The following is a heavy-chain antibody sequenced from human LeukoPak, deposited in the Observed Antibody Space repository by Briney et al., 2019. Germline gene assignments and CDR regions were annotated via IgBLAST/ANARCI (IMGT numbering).Heavy chain of an antibody. Sequence: SETLSLTCTVSGGSISSYYWSWIRQPPGKGLEWIGYIYYSGSTNYNPSLKSRVTISVDTSKKQFSLKLRSVTAADTAVYYCARCYGSDYFDYWGQGTLVTASS. CDR1: GGSISSYY. CDR3: ARCYGSDYFDY. J-gene: IGHJ4*02. V-gene: IGHV4-59*08. D-gene: IGHD4-17*01. CDR2: IYYSGST.